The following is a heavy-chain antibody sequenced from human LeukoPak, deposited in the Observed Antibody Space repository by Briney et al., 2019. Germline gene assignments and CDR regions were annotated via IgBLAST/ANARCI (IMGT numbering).Heavy chain of an antibody. V-gene: IGHV3-21*01. CDR1: GFTFSSYE. J-gene: IGHJ4*02. Sequence: GGSLRLSCAASGFTFSSYEMNWVRQAPGKGLEWVSSISSSSSYIYYADSVKGRFTISRDNAKNSLYLQMNSLRAEDTAVYYCARDPTMYYYDSSGYYPGGYWGQGTLVTVSS. CDR3: ARDPTMYYYDSSGYYPGGY. CDR2: ISSSSSYI. D-gene: IGHD3-22*01.